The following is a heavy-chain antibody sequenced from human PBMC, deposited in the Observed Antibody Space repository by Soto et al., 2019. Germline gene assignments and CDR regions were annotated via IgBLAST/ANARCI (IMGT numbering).Heavy chain of an antibody. Sequence: SETLSLTCTVSGGSISSGGYYWSWIRQHPGKGLEWIGYIYYSGSTYYNPSLKSRVTISVDTSKNQFSLKLSSVTAADTAVYYCARDKVGYYGSGKPTQTFDYWGQGTLVTVS. D-gene: IGHD3-10*01. J-gene: IGHJ4*02. CDR1: GGSISSGGYY. CDR3: ARDKVGYYGSGKPTQTFDY. CDR2: IYYSGST. V-gene: IGHV4-31*03.